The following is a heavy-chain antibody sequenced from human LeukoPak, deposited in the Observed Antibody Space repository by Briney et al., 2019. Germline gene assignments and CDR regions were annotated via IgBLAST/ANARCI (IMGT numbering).Heavy chain of an antibody. CDR1: VFTVSINY. CDR2: IYSGGST. CDR3: ASSGWTGAYFDY. Sequence: PGWALRLSCAPSVFTVSINYMSGVRQAPGKGRDGVSCIYSGGSTYYADSVKGRFTISSDNSKNTLYLQMNSLRAEDTAVYYCASSGWTGAYFDYWGQGTLVTVSS. V-gene: IGHV3-66*01. J-gene: IGHJ4*02. D-gene: IGHD6-19*01.